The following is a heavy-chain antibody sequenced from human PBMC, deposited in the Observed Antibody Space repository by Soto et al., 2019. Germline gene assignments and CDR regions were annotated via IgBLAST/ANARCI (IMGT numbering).Heavy chain of an antibody. Sequence: PSETLSLTCAVSGGSISSSNWWSWVRQPPGKGLEWIGEIYHSGSTNYNPSLKSRVTISVGKSKNQFSLKLSSVTAADTAVYYCAGEGSSWYLVRDIGLRYYYYGMDVWGQGTTVTVSS. CDR3: AGEGSSWYLVRDIGLRYYYYGMDV. CDR2: IYHSGST. V-gene: IGHV4-4*02. D-gene: IGHD6-13*01. J-gene: IGHJ6*02. CDR1: GGSISSSNW.